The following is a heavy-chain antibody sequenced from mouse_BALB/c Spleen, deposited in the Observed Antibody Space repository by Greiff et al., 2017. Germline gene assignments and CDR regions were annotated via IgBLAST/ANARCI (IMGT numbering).Heavy chain of an antibody. D-gene: IGHD2-14*01. Sequence: QVQLQQSGAELMKPGASVKISCKATGYTFSSYWIEWVKQRPGHGLEWIGEILPGSGSTNYNEKFKGKATFTADTSSNTAYMQLSSLTSEDSAVYYCARGGDYRYDGPWGQGTLVTVSA. J-gene: IGHJ3*01. CDR2: ILPGSGST. CDR3: ARGGDYRYDGP. CDR1: GYTFSSYW. V-gene: IGHV1-9*01.